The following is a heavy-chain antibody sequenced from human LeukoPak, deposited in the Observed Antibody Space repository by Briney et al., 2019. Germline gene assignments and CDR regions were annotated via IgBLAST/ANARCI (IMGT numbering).Heavy chain of an antibody. V-gene: IGHV3-48*03. CDR1: GFTFSSYE. CDR3: ARDYVDGYSSGWLGPYGMDV. D-gene: IGHD6-19*01. CDR2: ISSSGSTI. Sequence: PGGSLRLSCAASGFTFSSYEMNWVRQAPGKGLEWVSYISSSGSTIYYADSVKGRFTIFRDNAKNSLYLQMNRLRAEDTAVYYCARDYVDGYSSGWLGPYGMDVWGKGTTVTVSS. J-gene: IGHJ6*04.